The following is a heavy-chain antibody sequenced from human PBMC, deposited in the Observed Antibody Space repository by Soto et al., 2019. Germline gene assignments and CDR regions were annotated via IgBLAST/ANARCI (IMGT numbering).Heavy chain of an antibody. CDR1: GYTFTSSD. J-gene: IGHJ5*02. CDR2: MNPNSGNT. CDR3: ARGASP. V-gene: IGHV1-8*01. Sequence: QVQLVQSGAEVKKPGASVKVSCKASGYTFTSSDINWVRQATGQGLEWLRWMNPNSGNTGYAQKFQGRITLTSSTSINTAYLELSSLSSDASAVYYCARGASPWGQGTLVTVSS.